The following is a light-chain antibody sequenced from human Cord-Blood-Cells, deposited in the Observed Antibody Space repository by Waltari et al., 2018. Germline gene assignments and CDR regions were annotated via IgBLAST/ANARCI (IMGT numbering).Light chain of an antibody. J-gene: IGKJ5*01. CDR1: QSISSY. CDR2: AAS. Sequence: DIQMTQSPSSLSASVGDRVTITCRASQSISSYLNWYQQKPGKAPKLLIYAASSLQSGVPSSFSGSGSGTDFTLTISSLQPEDFATYYCQQSYSTPWITFGQGTRLEIK. V-gene: IGKV1-39*01. CDR3: QQSYSTPWIT.